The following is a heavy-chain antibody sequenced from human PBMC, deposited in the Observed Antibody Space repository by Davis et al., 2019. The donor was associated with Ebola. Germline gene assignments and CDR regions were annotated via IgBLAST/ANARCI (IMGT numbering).Heavy chain of an antibody. Sequence: GESLKISCAASGFTFSSYGMHWVRQAPGKGLEWVANIKQDGSEKYYVDSVKGRFTISRDNAKNSLYLQMNSLRDEDTAVYYCAREVAVRGVIFEYYFDYWGQGTLVTVSS. D-gene: IGHD3-10*01. V-gene: IGHV3-7*01. CDR2: IKQDGSEK. J-gene: IGHJ4*02. CDR3: AREVAVRGVIFEYYFDY. CDR1: GFTFSSYG.